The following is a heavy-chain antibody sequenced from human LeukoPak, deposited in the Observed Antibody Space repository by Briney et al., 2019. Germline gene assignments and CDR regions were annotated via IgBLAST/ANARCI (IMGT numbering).Heavy chain of an antibody. Sequence: PGGSRRLSNAPPEFXFSSFPCSWARQPQGKGLEWSSGISGSGDSTYYGDSVKGRFTISRDSSKNTLYLQMNSLRAEDTAVYYCAEVGTMVRGYYFDYWGQGTLVTVSS. CDR2: ISGSGDST. CDR1: EFXFSSFP. CDR3: AEVGTMVRGYYFDY. J-gene: IGHJ4*02. V-gene: IGHV3-23*01. D-gene: IGHD3-10*01.